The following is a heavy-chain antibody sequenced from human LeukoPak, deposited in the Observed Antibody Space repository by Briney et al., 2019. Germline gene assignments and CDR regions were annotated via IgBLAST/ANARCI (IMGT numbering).Heavy chain of an antibody. J-gene: IGHJ4*02. D-gene: IGHD3-10*01. CDR2: IYYSGST. Sequence: SETLSLTCTVSGGSISSYYWSWIRQPPGKGLEWIGYIYYSGSTNYNPSLKSRVTISVDTSKNQFSLKLSSVTAADTAVYYCAAYYGSGRNYFDYWGQGTLVTVSS. V-gene: IGHV4-59*01. CDR1: GGSISSYY. CDR3: AAYYGSGRNYFDY.